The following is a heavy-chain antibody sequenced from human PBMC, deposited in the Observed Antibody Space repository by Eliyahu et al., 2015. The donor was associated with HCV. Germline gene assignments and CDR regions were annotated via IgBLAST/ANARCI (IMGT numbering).Heavy chain of an antibody. CDR1: GGSINSPSDY. J-gene: IGHJ6*02. V-gene: IGHV4-39*01. CDR3: GRFYGGNHPRGLDV. D-gene: IGHD4-23*01. CDR2: IYHTGNT. Sequence: QLQLQESGPGLVRPSETLSVTCSVSGGSINSPSDYWGWIRQPPGKGLEWIGAIYHTGNTYYNSSLKSRLTISVDTPNNALSLTLTSVTAADTAVYYCGRFYGGNHPRGLDVWGQGTTVXVSS.